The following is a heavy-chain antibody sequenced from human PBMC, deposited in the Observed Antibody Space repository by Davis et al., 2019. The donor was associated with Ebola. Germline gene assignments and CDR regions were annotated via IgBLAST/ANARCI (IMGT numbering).Heavy chain of an antibody. D-gene: IGHD6-19*01. CDR1: GYTFTGYY. V-gene: IGHV1-2*04. Sequence: ASVKVSCKASGYTFTGYYMHWVRQAPGQGLEWMGWINPNSGGTNYAQKFQGWVTMTTDTSTSTAYMELRSLRSDDTAVYYCARAPWQWPDHPWGQGTLVTVSS. J-gene: IGHJ5*02. CDR2: INPNSGGT. CDR3: ARAPWQWPDHP.